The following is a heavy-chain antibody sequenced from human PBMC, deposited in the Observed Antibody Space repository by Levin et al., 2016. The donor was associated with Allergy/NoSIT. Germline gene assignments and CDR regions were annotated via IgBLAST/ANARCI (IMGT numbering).Heavy chain of an antibody. J-gene: IGHJ6*02. V-gene: IGHV1-46*03. CDR3: ARDTGYYGSGSPRYYYYGMDV. CDR2: INPSGGST. Sequence: ASVKVSCKASGYTFTSYYMHWVRQAPGQGLEWMGIINPSGGSTSYAQKFQGRVTMTRDTSTSTVYMELSSLRSEDTAVYYCARDTGYYGSGSPRYYYYGMDVWGQGTTVTVSS. D-gene: IGHD3-10*01. CDR1: GYTFTSYY.